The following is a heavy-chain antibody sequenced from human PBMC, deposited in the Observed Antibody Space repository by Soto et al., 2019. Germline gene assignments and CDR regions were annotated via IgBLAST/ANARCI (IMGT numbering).Heavy chain of an antibody. Sequence: EVQLVESGGGLVQPGGSLRLSCAASGFTFSSYWMHWVRQAPGKGLVWVSRINSDGSSTSYADSVKGRFTISRDNAKNTLYLQMNSLRAEDTAVYYCARVGWELPRCLASVDYWGQGTLVTVSS. J-gene: IGHJ4*02. CDR1: GFTFSSYW. CDR3: ARVGWELPRCLASVDY. CDR2: INSDGSST. V-gene: IGHV3-74*01. D-gene: IGHD1-26*01.